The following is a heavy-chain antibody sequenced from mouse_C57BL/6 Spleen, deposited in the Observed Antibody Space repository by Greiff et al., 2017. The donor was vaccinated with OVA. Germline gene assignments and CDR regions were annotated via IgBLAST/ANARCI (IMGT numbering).Heavy chain of an antibody. D-gene: IGHD1-1*01. CDR1: GYAFTNYL. Sequence: QVQLQQSGAELVRPGTSVKVSCKASGYAFTNYLIEWVKKRPGQGLEWIGVINPGSGGTNYNEKFKGKATLTADKSSSTAYMQLSSLTSEDSAVYFCARSRYGSSLDYWGQGTTLTVSS. CDR2: INPGSGGT. J-gene: IGHJ2*01. CDR3: ARSRYGSSLDY. V-gene: IGHV1-54*01.